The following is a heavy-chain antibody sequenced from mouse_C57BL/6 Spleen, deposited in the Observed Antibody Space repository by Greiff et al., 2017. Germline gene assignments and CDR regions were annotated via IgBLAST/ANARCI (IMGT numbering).Heavy chain of an antibody. CDR2: ISLKSDNYDT. D-gene: IGHD4-1*01. Sequence: EVKVEESGGGLVQPGGSMKLSCVASGFTFSNYWMNWVRQSPEKGLEWVAQISLKSDNYDTNYAESVKGRFTISRDVSKSGVYRQMNNLRAEDTGIYYCTWDGEFDDWGQGTLVTVSA. V-gene: IGHV6-3*01. CDR3: TWDGEFDD. CDR1: GFTFSNYW. J-gene: IGHJ3*01.